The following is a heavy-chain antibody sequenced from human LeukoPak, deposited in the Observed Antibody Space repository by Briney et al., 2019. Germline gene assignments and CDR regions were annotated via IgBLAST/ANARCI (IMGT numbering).Heavy chain of an antibody. CDR1: GYNFSSYW. D-gene: IGHD3-9*01. CDR2: LYPGDSDT. CDR3: ARQSYDILTGSRTDYFDY. V-gene: IGHV5-51*01. Sequence: GESLKISCKGSGYNFSSYWIGWVRQMPGKGLEWMGILYPGDSDTRYSPSFQGQVTISADKSISTAYLQWSSLKASDTAMYYCARQSYDILTGSRTDYFDYWGQGTLVTVSS. J-gene: IGHJ4*02.